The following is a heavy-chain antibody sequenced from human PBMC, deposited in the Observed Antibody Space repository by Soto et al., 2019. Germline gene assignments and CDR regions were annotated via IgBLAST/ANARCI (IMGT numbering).Heavy chain of an antibody. CDR1: GFTFSSYG. D-gene: IGHD3-22*01. Sequence: GGSLRLSCAASGFTFSSYGMHWVHQAPGKGLEWVAVIWYDGSNKYYADSVKGRFTISRDNSKNTLYLQMNSLRAEDTAVYYCARDRYYYDSSGYAEPFDYWGQGTLVTVSS. V-gene: IGHV3-33*01. CDR3: ARDRYYYDSSGYAEPFDY. CDR2: IWYDGSNK. J-gene: IGHJ4*02.